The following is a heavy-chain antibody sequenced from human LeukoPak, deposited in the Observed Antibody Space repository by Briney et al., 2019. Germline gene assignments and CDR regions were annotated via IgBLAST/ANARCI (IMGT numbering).Heavy chain of an antibody. CDR2: ISSSSSYI. CDR1: GFTFSSYC. V-gene: IGHV3-21*01. CDR3: ARDRRIQLWDYYFDY. D-gene: IGHD5-18*01. J-gene: IGHJ4*02. Sequence: PGGSLRLSCAASGFTFSSYCMNWVRQAPGRGLEWVSSISSSSSYIYYADSVKGRFTISRDNAKNSLYLQMNSLRAEDTAVYYCARDRRIQLWDYYFDYWGQGTLVTVSS.